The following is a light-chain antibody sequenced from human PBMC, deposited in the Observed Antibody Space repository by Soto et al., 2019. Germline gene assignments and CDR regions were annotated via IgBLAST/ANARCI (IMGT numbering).Light chain of an antibody. J-gene: IGKJ1*01. CDR1: QGVTTW. CDR2: AAS. CDR3: QQATSFPRT. V-gene: IGKV1-12*01. Sequence: DIPMTQSPSSVSASVGDRVTISCRASQGVTTWLAWYQQKPGRAPKLLIYAASTLQSGVPSRFSGSGSGTDFTLTISSLQPEDFATYYCQQATSFPRTFGQGTKVEIK.